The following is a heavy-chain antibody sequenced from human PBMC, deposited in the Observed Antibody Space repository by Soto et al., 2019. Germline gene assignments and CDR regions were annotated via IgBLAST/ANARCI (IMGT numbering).Heavy chain of an antibody. CDR3: ARIGVSAGPESPDFDS. D-gene: IGHD3-16*01. V-gene: IGHV1-18*01. CDR1: GYTFNFYG. J-gene: IGHJ4*02. CDR2: ISGFNGNT. Sequence: GSSVKVSCKASGYTFNFYGITWVRQAPGQGLEWMGWISGFNGNTNYAADLQGRVTMTTDTSTSTAYMELRGLRSDDTALYYCARIGVSAGPESPDFDSWGQGTLVTVSS.